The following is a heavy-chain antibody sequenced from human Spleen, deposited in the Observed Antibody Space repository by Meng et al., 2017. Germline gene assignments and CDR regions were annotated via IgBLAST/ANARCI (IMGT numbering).Heavy chain of an antibody. CDR3: AREWEQSYFDY. J-gene: IGHJ4*02. CDR2: IYYSGST. V-gene: IGHV4-31*03. D-gene: IGHD1-26*01. CDR1: GGSITSGGYY. Sequence: QVQLQESGPGPVKPSQTLSLTCTVSGGSITSGGYYWSWIRQHPGKGLEWIGYIYYSGSTYYNPSLKSRVTISVDTSKNQFSLKLSSVTAADTAVYYCAREWEQSYFDYWGQGTLVTVSS.